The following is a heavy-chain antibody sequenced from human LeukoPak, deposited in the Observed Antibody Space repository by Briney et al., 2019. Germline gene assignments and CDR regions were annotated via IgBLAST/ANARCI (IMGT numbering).Heavy chain of an antibody. V-gene: IGHV1-2*02. CDR1: GYTFTGYY. D-gene: IGHD3-22*01. CDR3: ARAKYYYDSSGYHEAFDI. CDR2: INPNSGGT. J-gene: IGHJ3*02. Sequence: ASVKVSCKASGYTFTGYYMHWVRQAPGQGLEWMGWINPNSGGTNYAQKFQGRVTMTRDTSISTAYMELSRLRSDDTAVYYCARAKYYYDSSGYHEAFDIWGKGTMVTVSS.